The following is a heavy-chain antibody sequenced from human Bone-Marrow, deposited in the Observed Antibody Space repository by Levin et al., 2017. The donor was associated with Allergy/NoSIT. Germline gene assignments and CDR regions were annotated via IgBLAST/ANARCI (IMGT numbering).Heavy chain of an antibody. CDR1: GFTFSSYA. V-gene: IGHV3-23*01. Sequence: GGSLRLSCAASGFTFSSYAMSWVRQAPGKGLEWVSAISGSGGSTYYADSVKGRFTISRDNSKNTLYLQMNSLRAEDTAVYYCAKDRDCSSTSCYLEYFQHWGQGTLVTVSS. CDR2: ISGSGGST. CDR3: AKDRDCSSTSCYLEYFQH. D-gene: IGHD2-2*01. J-gene: IGHJ1*01.